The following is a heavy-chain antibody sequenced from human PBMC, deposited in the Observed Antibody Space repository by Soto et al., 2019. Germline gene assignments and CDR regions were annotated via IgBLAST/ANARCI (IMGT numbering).Heavy chain of an antibody. CDR1: GGSLSGYY. CDR2: IYYSGST. D-gene: IGHD3-16*02. V-gene: IGHV4-59*01. J-gene: IGHJ4*02. Sequence: SETLSLTCAVYGGSLSGYYWSWIRQPPGKGLEWIAYIYYSGSTNYNPSLKSRVTISVDTSKNQFSLKLSSVTAADTAVYYCAREGTGELSLSFDYWGQGTLVTVSS. CDR3: AREGTGELSLSFDY.